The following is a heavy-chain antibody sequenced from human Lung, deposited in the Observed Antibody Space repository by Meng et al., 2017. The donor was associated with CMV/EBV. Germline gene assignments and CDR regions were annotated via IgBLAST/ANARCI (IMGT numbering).Heavy chain of an antibody. D-gene: IGHD3-16*02. CDR1: GFTFSSYA. Sequence: GESXKISCAASGFTFSSYAMSWVRQAPGKGLEWVSAISGSGGSTYYADSVKGRFTISRDNSKNTLYLQMNSLRAEDTAVYYCAKGRSLGYYYYGMDVWCQGTTVTVSS. J-gene: IGHJ6*02. V-gene: IGHV3-23*01. CDR3: AKGRSLGYYYYGMDV. CDR2: ISGSGGST.